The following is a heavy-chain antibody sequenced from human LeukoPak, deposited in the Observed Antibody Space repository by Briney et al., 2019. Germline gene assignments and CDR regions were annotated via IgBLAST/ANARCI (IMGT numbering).Heavy chain of an antibody. D-gene: IGHD4-17*01. CDR2: IYPGDSDT. CDR1: GYSFTSYW. CDR3: ARGMTTVTAYYYGMDV. Sequence: GESLKISCKGSGYSFTSYWIGWVRQMPGKGLEWMGIIYPGDSDTRYSPSFQGQVTTSADKSISTAYLQWSSLKASDTAMYYCARGMTTVTAYYYGMDVWGQGTTVTVSS. J-gene: IGHJ6*02. V-gene: IGHV5-51*01.